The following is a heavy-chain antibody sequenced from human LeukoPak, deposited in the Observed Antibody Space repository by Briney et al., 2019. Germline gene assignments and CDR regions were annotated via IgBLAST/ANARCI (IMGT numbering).Heavy chain of an antibody. Sequence: PGGSLRLSCAASGFTFSSYGMHWVRQAPGKGLEWVAVISYDGSNKYYADSVKGRFTISRDNSKNTHYLQMNSLRAEDTAVYYCARDHYYYGMDVWGQGTTVTVSS. CDR1: GFTFSSYG. V-gene: IGHV3-30*03. CDR3: ARDHYYYGMDV. CDR2: ISYDGSNK. J-gene: IGHJ6*02.